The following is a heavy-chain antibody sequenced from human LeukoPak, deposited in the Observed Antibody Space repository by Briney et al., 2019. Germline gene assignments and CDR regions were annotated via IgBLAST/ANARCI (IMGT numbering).Heavy chain of an antibody. CDR2: IYTSGST. V-gene: IGHV4-4*07. CDR1: GGSISSYY. Sequence: PSETLSLTCTVSGGSISSYYWSWIRQPAGKGLVWIGRIYTSGSTNYNPSLKSRVTMSVDTSKNQFSLKLSSVTAADTAVYYCARSEFGDLFDPWGQGTLVTVSS. J-gene: IGHJ5*02. D-gene: IGHD3-16*01. CDR3: ARSEFGDLFDP.